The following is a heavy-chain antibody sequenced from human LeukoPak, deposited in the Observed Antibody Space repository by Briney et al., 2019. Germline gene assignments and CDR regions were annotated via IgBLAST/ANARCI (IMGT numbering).Heavy chain of an antibody. D-gene: IGHD6-19*01. J-gene: IGHJ6*03. Sequence: PGGSLRLSCAVSGFTFSSYEMNWVRQAPGKGLEWVSYISRSGTTIYYADSVKGRFTISRDNAKNSLYLQMNSLRVEDTAVYYCATTLSGWSPPQTSYYSYYMDVWGKGTTVTISS. CDR3: ATTLSGWSPPQTSYYSYYMDV. V-gene: IGHV3-48*03. CDR1: GFTFSSYE. CDR2: ISRSGTTI.